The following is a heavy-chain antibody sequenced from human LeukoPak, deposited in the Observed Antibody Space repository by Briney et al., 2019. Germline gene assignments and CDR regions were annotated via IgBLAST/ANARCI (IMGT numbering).Heavy chain of an antibody. J-gene: IGHJ4*02. Sequence: GGSLRRSCAASGFPFSSYSMTWVRKAPGKGLEWVANIKPDGTTKFYVDSVKGRFTISRDNASNSLYLQMNSLRAEDTAIYYCARSIPYGTTWYGRSDYWGQGTLVTVSS. CDR3: ARSIPYGTTWYGRSDY. D-gene: IGHD6-13*01. V-gene: IGHV3-7*03. CDR2: IKPDGTTK. CDR1: GFPFSSYS.